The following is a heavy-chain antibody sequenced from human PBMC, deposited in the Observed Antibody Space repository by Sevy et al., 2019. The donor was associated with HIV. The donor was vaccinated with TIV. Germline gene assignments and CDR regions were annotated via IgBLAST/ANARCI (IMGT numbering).Heavy chain of an antibody. CDR2: IKQDGTEK. V-gene: IGHV3-7*01. J-gene: IGHJ5*02. D-gene: IGHD3-22*01. CDR1: GFTFSTYW. Sequence: GGSLRLSCAASGFTFSTYWMSWVRQAPGKGLELVANIKQDGTEKFYVDSVKGRFTISRDNAKNSLYLQMNSLRAEDTAVYYCARSGYDPSGYYYGNWFDPWGQGTLVTVSS. CDR3: ARSGYDPSGYYYGNWFDP.